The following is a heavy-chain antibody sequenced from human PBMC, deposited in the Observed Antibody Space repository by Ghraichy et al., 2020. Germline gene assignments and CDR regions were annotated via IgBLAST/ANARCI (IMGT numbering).Heavy chain of an antibody. CDR2: IYYSGST. J-gene: IGHJ3*02. CDR3: AREVGYDFWSGFRHPDAFDI. V-gene: IGHV4-59*01. D-gene: IGHD3-3*01. Sequence: SETLSLTCTVSGGSISSYYWSWIRQPPGKGLEWIGYIYYSGSTNYNPSLKSRVTISVDTSKNQFSLKLSSVTAADTAVYYCAREVGYDFWSGFRHPDAFDIWGQGTMVTVSS. CDR1: GGSISSYY.